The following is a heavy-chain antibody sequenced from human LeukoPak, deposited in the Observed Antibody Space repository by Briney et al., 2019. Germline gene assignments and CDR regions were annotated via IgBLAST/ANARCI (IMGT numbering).Heavy chain of an antibody. D-gene: IGHD3-22*01. CDR2: IHYSGST. Sequence: SETLSLTCTVSGGSISSSSYYWGWIRQPPGKGLEWIGSIHYSGSTYYNPSLKSRVTISVDTSKNQFSLKLSSVTAADTAVYYCARHRIPNGYYYDSSGPSYFDHWGQGTLVTVSS. V-gene: IGHV4-39*01. J-gene: IGHJ4*02. CDR1: GGSISSSSYY. CDR3: ARHRIPNGYYYDSSGPSYFDH.